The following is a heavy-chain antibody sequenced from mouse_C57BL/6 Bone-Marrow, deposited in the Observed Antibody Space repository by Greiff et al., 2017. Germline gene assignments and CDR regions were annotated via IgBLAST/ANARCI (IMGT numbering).Heavy chain of an antibody. CDR2: IDPSDSYT. CDR3: AREGYYGSSYYAMDY. D-gene: IGHD1-1*01. J-gene: IGHJ4*01. CDR1: GYTFTSYW. V-gene: IGHV1-50*01. Sequence: QVQLQQPGAELVKPGASVKLSCKASGYTFTSYWMQWVKQRPGQGLEWIGEIDPSDSYTNYNQKFKGKATLTVETSSSTAYMQLSSLTSEDSAVYYCAREGYYGSSYYAMDYWGQGTSVTVSS.